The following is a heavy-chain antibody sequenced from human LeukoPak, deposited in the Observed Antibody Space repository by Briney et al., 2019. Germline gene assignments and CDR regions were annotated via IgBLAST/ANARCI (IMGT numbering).Heavy chain of an antibody. D-gene: IGHD5-18*01. CDR2: VTYTGS. J-gene: IGHJ3*02. V-gene: IGHV4-59*08. CDR1: GTSISSYY. Sequence: SETLSLTCTVSGTSISSYYWSWLRQPPGKGPEWIGYVTYTGSKYNPSLKSRVTISTDRSKKEVSLRLSSVTAADTAMYFCARHVDTDLIGAFHIWGQGTMVTVS. CDR3: ARHVDTDLIGAFHI.